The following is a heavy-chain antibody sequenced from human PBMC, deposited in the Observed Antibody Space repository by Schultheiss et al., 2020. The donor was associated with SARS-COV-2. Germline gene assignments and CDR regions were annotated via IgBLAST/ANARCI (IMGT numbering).Heavy chain of an antibody. CDR3: ARGDRIQLWAPFDY. J-gene: IGHJ4*02. Sequence: GGSLRLSCAASGFTVSSNYMSWVRQAPGKGLEWVSAISGSGGSTYYADSVKGRFTISRDNSKNSLYLQMNSLRAEDTAVYYCARGDRIQLWAPFDYWGQGTLVTVSS. CDR1: GFTVSSNY. D-gene: IGHD5-18*01. CDR2: ISGSGGST. V-gene: IGHV3-23*01.